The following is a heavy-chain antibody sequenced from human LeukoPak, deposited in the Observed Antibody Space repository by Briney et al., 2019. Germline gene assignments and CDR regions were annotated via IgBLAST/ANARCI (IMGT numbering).Heavy chain of an antibody. V-gene: IGHV1-2*02. CDR3: ARDGHFCGGDCLDAFDI. D-gene: IGHD2-21*02. CDR2: INPNNGVT. Sequence: AASVKVSCKTSGIPFNGYYIHWVRQAPGQGLEWMGWINPNNGVTNYAQKSQGRVTMTRDTPNSTTSMELNRLRSDDTAFYYCARDGHFCGGDCLDAFDIWGKGTMVSVSS. CDR1: GIPFNGYY. J-gene: IGHJ3*02.